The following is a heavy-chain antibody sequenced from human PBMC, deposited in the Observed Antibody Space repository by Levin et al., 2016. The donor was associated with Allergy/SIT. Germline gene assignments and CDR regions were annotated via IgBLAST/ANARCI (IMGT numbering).Heavy chain of an antibody. CDR1: GYNFVSYY. Sequence: GESLKISCEASGYNFVSYYITWVRQMPGEGLEWMGKIDPTDSKTEYNPSFEGHVTFSSDKSINTAYLQWNNLEASDTATYFCARIKKDRLLKPTYTSDSWGQGTLVIVSS. D-gene: IGHD2-15*01. J-gene: IGHJ4*02. CDR2: IDPTDSKT. V-gene: IGHV5-10-1*01. CDR3: ARIKKDRLLKPTYTSDS.